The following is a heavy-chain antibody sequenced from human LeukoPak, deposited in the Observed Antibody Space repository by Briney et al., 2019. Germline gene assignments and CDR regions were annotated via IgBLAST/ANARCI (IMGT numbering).Heavy chain of an antibody. CDR3: ARDPSAFAGHFDY. J-gene: IGHJ4*02. Sequence: GGSLRLSCAASGFTFSSYWMHWVRQAPGKGLVWVSRIETDGSSTSYADSVKGRFTIPRDNAKNTLYLQMNSLRAEDTAVYYCARDPSAFAGHFDYWGQGTLVTVSS. CDR1: GFTFSSYW. D-gene: IGHD3-3*02. V-gene: IGHV3-74*01. CDR2: IETDGSST.